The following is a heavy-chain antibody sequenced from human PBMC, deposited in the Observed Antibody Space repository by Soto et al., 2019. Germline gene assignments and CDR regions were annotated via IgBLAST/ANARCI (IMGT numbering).Heavy chain of an antibody. CDR3: ARSWSGSTSGRVDV. CDR1: GFNFDDHV. D-gene: IGHD3-3*01. CDR2: ISWNGYSI. V-gene: IGHV3-9*01. J-gene: IGHJ6*02. Sequence: EVQLVESGGALVQPGRSLRLSCVASGFNFDDHVMHWVRQVPGKGLEWVGHISWNGYSIGYGGSVRGRFIISRDNAKNTLYLQMNRLRPEDTALYYCARSWSGSTSGRVDVWGQGTTVTVSS.